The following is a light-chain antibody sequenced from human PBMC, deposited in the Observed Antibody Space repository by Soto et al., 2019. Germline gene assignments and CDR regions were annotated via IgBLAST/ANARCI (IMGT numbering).Light chain of an antibody. CDR2: GAS. J-gene: IGKJ1*01. CDR3: QQYQTYWT. V-gene: IGKV1-6*01. Sequence: AIQMTQSPSSLSASVGDGVTITCRASQDISDDVGWYQQTPGKAPKLLISGASRLQSGVPSRFSGSGSGAAFTLTITSLRPEDSATYYCQQYQTYWTFGLGTKVDIK. CDR1: QDISDD.